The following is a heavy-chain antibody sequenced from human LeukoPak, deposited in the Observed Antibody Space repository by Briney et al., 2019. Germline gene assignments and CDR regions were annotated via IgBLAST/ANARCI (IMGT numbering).Heavy chain of an antibody. CDR2: INWNSGTI. V-gene: IGHV3-9*01. CDR3: AKGGTYDYGDYTDY. CDR1: GFSFDDYA. J-gene: IGHJ4*02. D-gene: IGHD4-17*01. Sequence: GGSLRLSCAASGFSFDDYAMHWVRQAPGKGLEWVSGINWNSGTIAYADSVKGRFTISRDNAKNSLHLQMNSLRAEDTALYYCAKGGTYDYGDYTDYWGQGTLVTVPS.